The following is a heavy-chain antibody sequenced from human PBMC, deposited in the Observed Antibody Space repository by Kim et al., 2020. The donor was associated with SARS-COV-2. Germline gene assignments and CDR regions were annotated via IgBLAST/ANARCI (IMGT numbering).Heavy chain of an antibody. Sequence: SLKRRVTISVDTSKNQFALKLSSVTAADTAVYYWARPVRTRGYSYGHFDYWGQGTLVTVSS. D-gene: IGHD5-18*01. CDR3: ARPVRTRGYSYGHFDY. J-gene: IGHJ4*02. V-gene: IGHV4-34*01.